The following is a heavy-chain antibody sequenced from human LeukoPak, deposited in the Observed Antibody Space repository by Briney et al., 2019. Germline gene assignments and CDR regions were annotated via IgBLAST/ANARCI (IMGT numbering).Heavy chain of an antibody. CDR1: GFTFSSYW. D-gene: IGHD3-16*01. J-gene: IGHJ6*02. V-gene: IGHV3-7*03. CDR3: ARGGGVDV. CDR2: INHNGNVN. Sequence: GGSLRLSCAASGFTFSSYWMNWARQAPGKGLEWVASINHNGNVNYYVDSVKGRFTISRDNAKNSLYLQMSNLRAEDTAVYFCARGGGVDVWGQGPRSPSP.